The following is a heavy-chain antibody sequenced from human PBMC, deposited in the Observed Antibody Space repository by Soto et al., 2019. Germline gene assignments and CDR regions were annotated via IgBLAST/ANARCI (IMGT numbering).Heavy chain of an antibody. V-gene: IGHV1-69*13. CDR3: ASSRNYYDSSGHYEGPSDY. D-gene: IGHD3-22*01. J-gene: IGHJ4*02. CDR1: GGTFSSYA. Sequence: ASVKVSCKASGGTFSSYAISWVRQAPGQGLEWMGGIIPIFGTADYAQKFQGRVTITADESTSTAYMELSSLRSEDTAVYYCASSRNYYDSSGHYEGPSDYWGQGTLVTVSS. CDR2: IIPIFGTA.